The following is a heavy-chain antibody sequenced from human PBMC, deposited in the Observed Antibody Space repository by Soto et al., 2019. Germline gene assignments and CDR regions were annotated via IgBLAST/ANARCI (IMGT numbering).Heavy chain of an antibody. Sequence: QVQLVQSGAEVKKPGSSVKVSCEASGGTFRSYGITWVRQAPGQGLEWMGGIIPIFGTTNYAQKFQGRVTITADESTNIAYMELSSLRSDDTAVYYCARDYYDSSGYPGYWGQGTLVTVSS. CDR3: ARDYYDSSGYPGY. V-gene: IGHV1-69*01. D-gene: IGHD3-22*01. CDR1: GGTFRSYG. CDR2: IIPIFGTT. J-gene: IGHJ4*02.